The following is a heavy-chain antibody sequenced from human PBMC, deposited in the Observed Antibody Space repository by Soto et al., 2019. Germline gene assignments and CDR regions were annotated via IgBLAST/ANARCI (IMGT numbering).Heavy chain of an antibody. Sequence: EVQLVESGGGLVQPGGSLRLSCAASGFTFSSYEMNWVRQAPGKGLEWVSYISSSGSTIYYADSVKGRFTISRDNAKNSLYLQMNSLRAKDTAVYYCANYYDDAFDIWGQGTMVTVSS. V-gene: IGHV3-48*03. CDR2: ISSSGSTI. CDR1: GFTFSSYE. CDR3: ANYYDDAFDI. J-gene: IGHJ3*02. D-gene: IGHD3-22*01.